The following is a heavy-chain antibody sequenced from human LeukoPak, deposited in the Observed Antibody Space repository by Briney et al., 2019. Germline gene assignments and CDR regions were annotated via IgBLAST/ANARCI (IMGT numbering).Heavy chain of an antibody. CDR3: ASFGADSSGAQDDY. V-gene: IGHV3-48*03. CDR1: GFTFSSYE. Sequence: GGSLRLSCAASGFTFSSYEMNWVRQAPGKGLEWVSYISSSGSTIYYADSVKGRFTISRDNAKNSLYLQMNSLRAEDTAVYYCASFGADSSGAQDDYWGQGTLVTVSS. CDR2: ISSSGSTI. J-gene: IGHJ4*02. D-gene: IGHD3-22*01.